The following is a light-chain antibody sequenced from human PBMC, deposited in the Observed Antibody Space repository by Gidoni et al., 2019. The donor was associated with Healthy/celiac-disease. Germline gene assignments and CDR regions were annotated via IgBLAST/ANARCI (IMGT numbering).Light chain of an antibody. CDR2: AAS. CDR3: QQSYSTPQWT. J-gene: IGKJ1*01. V-gene: IGKV1-39*01. CDR1: QTISSY. Sequence: DIQMTQSPSSLSASVGDRVTITCRASQTISSYLNWYQQKTGKAPKRLIYAASRLQSGVPSRFSGSGSGTEVTLTISSRQPEDFATYYCQQSYSTPQWTFGQGTKVDIK.